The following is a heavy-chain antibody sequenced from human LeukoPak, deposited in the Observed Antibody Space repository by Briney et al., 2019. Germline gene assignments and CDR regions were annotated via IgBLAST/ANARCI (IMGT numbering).Heavy chain of an antibody. Sequence: PSETLSLTRTVSGGFISSSIYYWGWIRQPPGKGLEWIGSIYYSGSTDYNPSLKSRVTISVDTSKNQFSLKLSSVTAADTAVYYCAGDRSGTTEYWGQGTLVTVSS. CDR3: AGDRSGTTEY. J-gene: IGHJ1*01. D-gene: IGHD2/OR15-2a*01. V-gene: IGHV4-39*07. CDR2: IYYSGST. CDR1: GGFISSSIYY.